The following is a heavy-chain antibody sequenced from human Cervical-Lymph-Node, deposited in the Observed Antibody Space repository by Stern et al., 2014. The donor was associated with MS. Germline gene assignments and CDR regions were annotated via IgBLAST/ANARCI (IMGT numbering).Heavy chain of an antibody. CDR3: ARANCYDSSGYRGGSDY. Sequence: VHLVESGGGVVQPGRSLRLSCAASGFTFSSYGMHWVRQAPGKGLEWVAVIWDDGTKEYYADSVKGRFTSSRDNSKNTLYLQMNSLRAEDTAVYYCARANCYDSSGYRGGSDYWGQGTLVTVSS. V-gene: IGHV3-33*01. CDR2: IWDDGTKE. CDR1: GFTFSSYG. J-gene: IGHJ4*02. D-gene: IGHD3-22*01.